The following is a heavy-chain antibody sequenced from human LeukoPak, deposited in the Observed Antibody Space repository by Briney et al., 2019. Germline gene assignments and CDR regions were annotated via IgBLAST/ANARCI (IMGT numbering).Heavy chain of an antibody. CDR3: ARRFRQGYFDY. CDR1: GFTFSSYW. CDR2: ISTDASST. V-gene: IGHV3-74*01. J-gene: IGHJ4*02. Sequence: PGGSLRLSCAGSGFTFSSYWMHWVRQAPGKGLVWVSRISTDASSTTYADSVKGRFTISRDNAKNSLYLQMNSLRAEDTAVYYCARRFRQGYFDYWGQGTLVTVSS.